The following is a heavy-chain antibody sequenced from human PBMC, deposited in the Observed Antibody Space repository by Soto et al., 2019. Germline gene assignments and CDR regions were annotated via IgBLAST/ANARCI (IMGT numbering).Heavy chain of an antibody. J-gene: IGHJ6*01. V-gene: IGHV3-21*01. CDR2: ISSSSSYI. Sequence: GGSLRLSCAASGFTFSSYSMNWVRQAPGKGLEWVSSISSSSSYIYYADSVKGRFTISRDNAKNSLYLQMNSLRAEDTAVYYCASDGGIVVFVAAIYGMWVCRQGTTVSVSS. CDR3: ASDGGIVVFVAAIYGMWV. D-gene: IGHD2-15*01. CDR1: GFTFSSYS.